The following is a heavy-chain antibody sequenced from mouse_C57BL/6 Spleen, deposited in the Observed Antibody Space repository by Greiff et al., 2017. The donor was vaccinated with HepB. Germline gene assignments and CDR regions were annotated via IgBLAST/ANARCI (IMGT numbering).Heavy chain of an antibody. J-gene: IGHJ3*01. D-gene: IGHD2-3*01. CDR3: ARNGYYDGYLSVFAY. V-gene: IGHV2-2*01. Sequence: QVQLKESGPGLVQPSQSLSITCTVSGFSLTSYGVHWVRQSPGKGLEWLGVIWSGGSTDYNAAFISRLSISKDNSKSQVFFKMNSLQADDTAIYYCARNGYYDGYLSVFAYWGQGTLVTVSA. CDR1: GFSLTSYG. CDR2: IWSGGST.